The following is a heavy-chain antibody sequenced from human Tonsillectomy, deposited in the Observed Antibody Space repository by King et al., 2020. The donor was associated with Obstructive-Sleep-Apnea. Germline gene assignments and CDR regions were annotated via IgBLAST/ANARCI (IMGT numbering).Heavy chain of an antibody. CDR3: ARAPYDILTGYYPADY. V-gene: IGHV4-31*03. CDR1: GGSISSGGYY. Sequence: VQLQESGPGLVKPSQTLSLTCTVSGGSISSGGYYWSWISQHPGKGLEWIGYIYYSGSTYYNPSLKSRVTISVDTSKNQFCLKLSSVTAADTAVYYCARAPYDILTGYYPADYWGQGTLVTVSS. D-gene: IGHD3-9*01. CDR2: IYYSGST. J-gene: IGHJ4*02.